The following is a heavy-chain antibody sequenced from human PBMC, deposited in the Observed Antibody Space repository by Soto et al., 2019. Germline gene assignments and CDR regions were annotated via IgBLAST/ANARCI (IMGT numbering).Heavy chain of an antibody. V-gene: IGHV1-18*01. J-gene: IGHJ6*02. D-gene: IGHD2-8*01. CDR1: GYTFTRYG. CDR2: ISGYNGDT. Sequence: QGHLVQSGAEVKKPGASVKVSCKASGYTFTRYGISWVRQAPGQGLEWMGWISGYNGDTNYAQRFQGRVTMTIDTSTSTAYMELRSLTSDDTAVYYCAKNGQPPYYYYGMDVWGQGTSVTVSS. CDR3: AKNGQPPYYYYGMDV.